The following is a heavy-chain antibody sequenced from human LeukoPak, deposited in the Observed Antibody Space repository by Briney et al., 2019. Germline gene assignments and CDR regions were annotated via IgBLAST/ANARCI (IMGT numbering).Heavy chain of an antibody. J-gene: IGHJ3*02. V-gene: IGHV4-39*01. Sequence: SETLSLTCTVSGDSISSSSHYWGWIRQPPGKTLEWIGSLHHTGRSYSSAALKSRVNISMDMSKSQFSLKLNYVTAADSGVYYCVAEMTASAAFDIWGRGTLVAVSS. CDR2: LHHTGRS. D-gene: IGHD2-21*02. CDR1: GDSISSSSHY. CDR3: VAEMTASAAFDI.